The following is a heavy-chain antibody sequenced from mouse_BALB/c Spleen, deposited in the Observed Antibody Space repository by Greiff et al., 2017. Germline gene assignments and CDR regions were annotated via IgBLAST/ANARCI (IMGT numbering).Heavy chain of an antibody. CDR2: INPSTGYT. J-gene: IGHJ4*01. V-gene: IGHV1-7*01. CDR1: GYTFTSYW. Sequence: VQLQQSGAELAKPGASVKMSCKASGYTFTSYWMHWVKQRPGQGLEWIGYINPSTGYTEYNQKFKDKATLTADKSSSTAYMQLSRLTSEDSAVYYCARSEYSNPYAMDYWGQGTSVTVSS. D-gene: IGHD2-5*01. CDR3: ARSEYSNPYAMDY.